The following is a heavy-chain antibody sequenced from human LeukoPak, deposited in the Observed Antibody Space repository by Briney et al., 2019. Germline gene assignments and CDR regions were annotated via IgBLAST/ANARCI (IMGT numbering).Heavy chain of an antibody. J-gene: IGHJ4*02. CDR1: GGSISSSSYY. V-gene: IGHV4-61*01. Sequence: SETLSLTCTVSGGSISSSSYYWSWIRQPPGKGLEWIGYIYYSGSTNYNPSLKSRVTISVDTSKNQFSLKLSSVTAADTAVYYCARAIYGDYVDYWGQGTLVTVSS. D-gene: IGHD4-17*01. CDR2: IYYSGST. CDR3: ARAIYGDYVDY.